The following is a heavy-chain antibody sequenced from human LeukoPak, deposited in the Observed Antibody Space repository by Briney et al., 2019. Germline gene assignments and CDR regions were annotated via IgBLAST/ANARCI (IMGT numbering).Heavy chain of an antibody. CDR1: GFTFSSYG. V-gene: IGHV3-23*01. CDR3: AKTRPLDSSSWSHGDY. CDR2: ITGNGANT. Sequence: GGSLRLSCAASGFTFSSYGMSWVRQAPGKGLEWVSAITGNGANTFYADSVKGRFTISRDNSKNTLYLQMNSLRAEDTAVYYCAKTRPLDSSSWSHGDYWGQGTLVTVSS. D-gene: IGHD6-13*01. J-gene: IGHJ4*02.